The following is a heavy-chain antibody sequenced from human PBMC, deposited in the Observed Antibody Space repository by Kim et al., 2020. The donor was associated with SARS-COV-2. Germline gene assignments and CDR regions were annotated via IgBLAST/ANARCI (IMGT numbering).Heavy chain of an antibody. V-gene: IGHV3-21*01. Sequence: YYADSVKGRFTISRDNAKNSLYLQMNSLRAEDTAVYYCARADLSGRPEGYWGQGTLVTVSS. J-gene: IGHJ4*02. CDR3: ARADLSGRPEGY.